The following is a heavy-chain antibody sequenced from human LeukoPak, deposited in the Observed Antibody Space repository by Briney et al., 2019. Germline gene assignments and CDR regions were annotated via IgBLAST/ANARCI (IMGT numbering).Heavy chain of an antibody. CDR3: AKTTVGYSSGRYPGWPVDY. D-gene: IGHD6-19*01. V-gene: IGHV3-23*01. J-gene: IGHJ4*02. CDR2: IFGSGGSA. Sequence: GGPLRLSCAASGFTFNSYAMYWARQAPGKGLEWASGIFGSGGSAHYADSVKGRFIISRDNSKNTVYLQMNSLRAEDTALYYCAKTTVGYSSGRYPGWPVDYWGQGTLVTVSS. CDR1: GFTFNSYA.